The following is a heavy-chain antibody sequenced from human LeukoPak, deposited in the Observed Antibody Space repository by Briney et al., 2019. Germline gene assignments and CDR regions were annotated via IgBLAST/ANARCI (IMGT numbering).Heavy chain of an antibody. J-gene: IGHJ6*03. CDR3: ARDYGSGSVVYYYYMDV. D-gene: IGHD3-10*01. CDR1: GYTFTGNY. V-gene: IGHV1-8*02. CDR2: MNPNSGNT. Sequence: ASVKVSCKASGYTFTGNYIHWVRQAPGQGLEWMGWMNPNSGNTGYAQKFQGRVTMTRNTSISTAYMELSSLRSEDAAVYYCARDYGSGSVVYYYYMDVWGKGTTVTISS.